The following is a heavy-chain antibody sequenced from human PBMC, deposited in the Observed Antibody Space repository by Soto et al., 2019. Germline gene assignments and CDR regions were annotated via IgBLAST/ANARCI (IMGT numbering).Heavy chain of an antibody. V-gene: IGHV4-31*03. D-gene: IGHD4-17*01. CDR3: ARAYTSNYGGNRGWFDP. CDR2: IYYSGST. Sequence: SETLSLTCTVSGGSISSGGYYWSWIRQHPGKGLEWIGYIYYSGSTYYNPSLKSRVTISVDTSKNQFSLKLSSVTAADTAVYYCARAYTSNYGGNRGWFDPWGQGTLVTVS. CDR1: GGSISSGGYY. J-gene: IGHJ5*02.